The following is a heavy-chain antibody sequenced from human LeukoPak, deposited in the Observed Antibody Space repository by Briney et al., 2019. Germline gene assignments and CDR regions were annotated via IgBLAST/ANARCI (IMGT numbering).Heavy chain of an antibody. J-gene: IGHJ4*02. CDR2: INPNSGGT. Sequence: ASVKVSCKASGYTFTGYYMHWVRQAPGQGLEWMGWINPNSGGTNYVQKFQGRVTMTRDTSISTAYMELSRLRSDDTAVYYCARGDTAMVLVFDYWGQGTLVTVSS. D-gene: IGHD5-18*01. CDR1: GYTFTGYY. CDR3: ARGDTAMVLVFDY. V-gene: IGHV1-2*02.